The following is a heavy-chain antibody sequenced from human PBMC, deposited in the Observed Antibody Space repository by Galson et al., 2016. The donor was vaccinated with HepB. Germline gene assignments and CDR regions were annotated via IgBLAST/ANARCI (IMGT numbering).Heavy chain of an antibody. D-gene: IGHD3-3*01. J-gene: IGHJ4*02. V-gene: IGHV3-15*01. CDR2: IQNNNYGGTA. CDR3: VGAFLGY. Sequence: SLRLSCAASKFTFRNYAMSWVRQAPGKGLEWVGHIQNNNYGGTAVYAAPAKGRFTISRDDSTHTVYLQMSDLKTEDTAVYYCVGAFLGYWGQGALVTVSA. CDR1: KFTFRNYA.